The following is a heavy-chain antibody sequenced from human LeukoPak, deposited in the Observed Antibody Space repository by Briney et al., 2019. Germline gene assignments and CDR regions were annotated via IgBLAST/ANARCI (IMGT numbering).Heavy chain of an antibody. CDR3: AAYTATADASDI. V-gene: IGHV3-48*01. D-gene: IGHD3-16*01. CDR1: GFTFSSYG. CDR2: TSSSGSTM. J-gene: IGHJ3*02. Sequence: PGGSLRLSCAASGFTFSSYGMHWVRQAPGKGLEWLSHTSSSGSTMYYADSVKGRFTISRDNAKNSLYLQMNSLRGEDTAVYYCAAYTATADASDIWGQGTMVTVSS.